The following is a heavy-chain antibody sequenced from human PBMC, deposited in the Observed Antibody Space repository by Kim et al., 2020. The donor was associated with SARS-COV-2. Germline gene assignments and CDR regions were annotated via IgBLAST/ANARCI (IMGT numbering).Heavy chain of an antibody. Sequence: DAESGKDRITIPRDNAKNTLYLQMNNLRAEDTAVYYCARWRSEESYFDYWGQGTLVSGSS. D-gene: IGHD3-3*01. CDR3: ARWRSEESYFDY. J-gene: IGHJ4*02. V-gene: IGHV3-33*01.